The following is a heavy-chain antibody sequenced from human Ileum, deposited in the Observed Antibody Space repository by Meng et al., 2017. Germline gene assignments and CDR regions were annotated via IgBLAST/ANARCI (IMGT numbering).Heavy chain of an antibody. CDR1: GGSVSSGHYY. CDR2: IYYSGSI. V-gene: IGHV4-61*01. Sequence: VQLQGSGPGLVRPSGTLSRTCTVSGGSVSSGHYYWSWIRQPPGKGLEWIGYIYYSGSINYNPSLKSRVTISVDTSKNQFSLNLSSVTAADTAVYYCARDSGWFDRWGQGTLVTVSS. CDR3: ARDSGWFDR. J-gene: IGHJ5*02.